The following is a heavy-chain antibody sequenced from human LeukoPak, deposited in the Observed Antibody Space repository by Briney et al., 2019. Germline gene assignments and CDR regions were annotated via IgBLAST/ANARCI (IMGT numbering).Heavy chain of an antibody. D-gene: IGHD3-22*01. Sequence: GGSLRLSCAASGLTFSSYVMSWVRQAPGKGLEWVSTISGSGTTTYYANSVKGRFTLSRDNSKNTLYLQMNSLRAEDTAVYYCARNLPHSYDRSGYYFDYWGQGTLVTVSS. J-gene: IGHJ4*02. CDR2: ISGSGTTT. V-gene: IGHV3-23*01. CDR1: GLTFSSYV. CDR3: ARNLPHSYDRSGYYFDY.